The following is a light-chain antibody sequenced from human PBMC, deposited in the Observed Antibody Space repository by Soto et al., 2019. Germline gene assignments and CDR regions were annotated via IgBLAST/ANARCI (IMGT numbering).Light chain of an antibody. V-gene: IGKV3-20*01. CDR2: RAS. J-gene: IGKJ3*01. CDR3: QQYVSSPFT. Sequence: EIVLTQSPRTLSMSPGERATFSCRASQSVSSNFVAWFQQKPGQVPRLLIYRASNRATGIPDRFSGSGSGTDFTLTINRLEPEDFAVYYCQQYVSSPFTFGPGTKVDI. CDR1: QSVSSNF.